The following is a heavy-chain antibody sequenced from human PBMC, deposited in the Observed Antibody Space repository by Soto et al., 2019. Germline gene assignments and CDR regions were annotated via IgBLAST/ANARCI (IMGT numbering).Heavy chain of an antibody. CDR2: IYYTGKT. CDR1: GDSLTSYY. V-gene: IGHV4-59*01. D-gene: IGHD3-9*01. CDR3: ARIILTGYYGLEP. J-gene: IGHJ5*02. Sequence: QVQLQESGPGLVKPSETLSLTCSVSGDSLTSYYWTWVRQPPGKGLEWIGYIYYTGKTNYNPSLKSLVTISMDLSKNQFSLELRSVTAADTAVYYCARIILTGYYGLEPWGQGTLVIVSA.